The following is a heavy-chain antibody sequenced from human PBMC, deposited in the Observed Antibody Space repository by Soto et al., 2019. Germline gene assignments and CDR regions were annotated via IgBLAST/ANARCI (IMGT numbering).Heavy chain of an antibody. D-gene: IGHD1-26*01. CDR3: ARDLSGSYPRRDWFDP. Sequence: SVKGSCKASGYTFTSYYMHWGRQAPVQGLEWMGIINPSGGSTSYAQKFQGRVTMTRDTSTSTVYMELSSLRSEDTAVYYCARDLSGSYPRRDWFDPWGQGTLVTVSS. CDR1: GYTFTSYY. V-gene: IGHV1-46*01. J-gene: IGHJ5*02. CDR2: INPSGGST.